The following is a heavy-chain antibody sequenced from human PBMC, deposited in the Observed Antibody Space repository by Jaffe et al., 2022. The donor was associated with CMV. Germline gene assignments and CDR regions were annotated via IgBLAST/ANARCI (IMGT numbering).Heavy chain of an antibody. CDR1: GFTFSSYA. CDR3: AISEGRDGYNYDAFDI. V-gene: IGHV3-23*04. J-gene: IGHJ3*02. Sequence: EVQLVESGGGLVQPGGSLRLSCAASGFTFSSYAMSWVRQAPGKGLEWVSAISGSGGSTYYADSVKGRFTISRDNSKNTLYLQMNSLRAEDTAVYYCAISEGRDGYNYDAFDIWGQGTMVTVSS. CDR2: ISGSGGST. D-gene: IGHD5-12*01.